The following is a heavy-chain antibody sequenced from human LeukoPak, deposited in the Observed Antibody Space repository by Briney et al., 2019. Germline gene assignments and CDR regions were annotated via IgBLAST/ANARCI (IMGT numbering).Heavy chain of an antibody. Sequence: PSETLSLTCAVYGGSLSNYYWSWVRQPPGKGLEWIGEITHHGRTNYNPSLKSRVTISRDTSKNQFSLKMNSVSAADTALYYCAPIYGDYSDFDSWGLGTLVTVSS. J-gene: IGHJ4*02. CDR3: APIYGDYSDFDS. D-gene: IGHD4-17*01. CDR1: GGSLSNYY. CDR2: ITHHGRT. V-gene: IGHV4-34*01.